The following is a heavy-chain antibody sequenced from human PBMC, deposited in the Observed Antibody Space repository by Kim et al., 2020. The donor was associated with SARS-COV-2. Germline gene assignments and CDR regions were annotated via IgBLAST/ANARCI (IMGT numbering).Heavy chain of an antibody. D-gene: IGHD5-18*01. V-gene: IGHV3-15*01. Sequence: GGSLRLSCAASGFTFSNAWMSWVRQAPGKGLEWVGRIKSKTDGGTTDYAAPVKGRFTISRDDSKNTLYLQMNSLKTEDTAVYYCTTDITGGTAMDLHDYWGQGTLVTVSS. CDR3: TTDITGGTAMDLHDY. CDR1: GFTFSNAW. CDR2: IKSKTDGGTT. J-gene: IGHJ4*02.